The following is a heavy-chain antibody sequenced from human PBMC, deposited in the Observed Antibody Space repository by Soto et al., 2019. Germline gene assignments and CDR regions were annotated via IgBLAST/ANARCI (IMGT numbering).Heavy chain of an antibody. D-gene: IGHD3-22*01. CDR1: GYSFTSYW. V-gene: IGHV5-51*01. CDR2: IYPGDSDT. CDR3: ARRAKIVVVINDAFDI. J-gene: IGHJ3*02. Sequence: GESLKISCKGSGYSFTSYWIGWVRQMPGKGLEWMGIIYPGDSDTRYSPSFQGQVTISADKSISTAYLQWSSLKASDTATYYCARRAKIVVVINDAFDIWGQGTMVTVSS.